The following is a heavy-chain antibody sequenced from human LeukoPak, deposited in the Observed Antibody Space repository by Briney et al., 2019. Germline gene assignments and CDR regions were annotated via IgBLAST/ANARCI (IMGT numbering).Heavy chain of an antibody. CDR3: ARRDYAAWFDP. CDR2: VYYSGTI. D-gene: IGHD4/OR15-4a*01. CDR1: GASITSGAYY. J-gene: IGHJ5*02. Sequence: SETLSLTCSVSGASITSGAYYWAWLRQPPGKGLEWIGSVYYSGTINCNPSLKGRVSIPRDMSKNQFSLNLNSVNAADTAVYYCARRDYAAWFDPWGQGTLVTVSS. V-gene: IGHV4-39*07.